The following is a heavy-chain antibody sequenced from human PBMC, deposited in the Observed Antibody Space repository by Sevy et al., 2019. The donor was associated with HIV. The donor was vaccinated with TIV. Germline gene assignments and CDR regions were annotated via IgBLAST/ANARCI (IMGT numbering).Heavy chain of an antibody. Sequence: SETLSLTCTVSGGSISSYYWSWIRQPPGKGLEWIGYIYYSGSTNYNPSLKSRVTITVDTSKNQFSLKLSSLTAAGTAVYYRARDPYCEILDCYYRGREGVYGMDVWGQGTTVTVSS. CDR3: ARDPYCEILDCYYRGREGVYGMDV. CDR2: IYYSGST. J-gene: IGHJ6*02. V-gene: IGHV4-59*01. CDR1: GGSISSYY. D-gene: IGHD3-9*01.